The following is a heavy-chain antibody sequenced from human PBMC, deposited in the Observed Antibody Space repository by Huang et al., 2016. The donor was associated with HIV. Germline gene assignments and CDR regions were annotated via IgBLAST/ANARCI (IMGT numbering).Heavy chain of an antibody. V-gene: IGHV7-4-1*02. CDR2: INTNTGNP. Sequence: QVQLVQSGSELRKPGASVKVSCQASGYTFTRYAMNLVRQAPGQGLEWMGWINTNTGNPTYAQAFTGRFVLSLDTSVSTAYLQISSLEAEDTAVYYCARDYYDSRGYDIHAVVDYWGQGTLVTVSS. D-gene: IGHD3-22*01. CDR3: ARDYYDSRGYDIHAVVDY. CDR1: GYTFTRYA. J-gene: IGHJ4*02.